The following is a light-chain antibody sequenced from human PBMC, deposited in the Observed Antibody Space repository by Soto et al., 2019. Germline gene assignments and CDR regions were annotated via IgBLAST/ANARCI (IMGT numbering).Light chain of an antibody. CDR1: QSVTSSD. V-gene: IGKV3-20*01. J-gene: IGKJ1*01. CDR3: QQYGSSSWT. CDR2: GAS. Sequence: EIVLTQSPGILSLSPGEGVTLSCRASQSVTSSDLAWYRQKPGQAPRLLIYGASSRATGIPDRFSGSGSGTDFTLTISRLEPEDFAVYYCQQYGSSSWTFGQGTKVDIK.